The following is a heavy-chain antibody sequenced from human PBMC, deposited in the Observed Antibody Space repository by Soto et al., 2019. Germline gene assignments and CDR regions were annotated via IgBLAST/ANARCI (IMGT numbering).Heavy chain of an antibody. J-gene: IGHJ4*02. CDR1: GFTFSSYA. Sequence: EVQLLESGGGLVQPGGSLRLSCAASGFTFSSYAMSWFRQAPGKGLEWVSAISGSGGSTYYADSVKGRFTISRDNSKNTPHRNMKRMRAEETAVYYCARAGGYNYGYQETDYWGKGTLVTVSS. V-gene: IGHV3-23*01. CDR3: ARAGGYNYGYQETDY. CDR2: ISGSGGST. D-gene: IGHD5-18*01.